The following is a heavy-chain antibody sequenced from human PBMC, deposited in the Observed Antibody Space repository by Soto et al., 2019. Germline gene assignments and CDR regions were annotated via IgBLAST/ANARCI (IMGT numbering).Heavy chain of an antibody. CDR3: ARGADI. CDR1: GFTFSSFS. J-gene: IGHJ3*02. CDR2: ISSSGNTI. Sequence: PGGSLRLSCAASGFTFSSFSMSWVRQAPGKGLEWVSYISSSGNTIYYADSVKGRFTISRDNAKNSLYLQMNSLRAEDTAVYYCARGADIRGQGTLVTVSS. V-gene: IGHV3-48*01.